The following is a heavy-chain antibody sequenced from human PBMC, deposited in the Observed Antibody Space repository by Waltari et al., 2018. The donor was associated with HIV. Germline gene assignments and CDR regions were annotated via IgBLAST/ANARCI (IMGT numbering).Heavy chain of an antibody. CDR1: GFTLSSYW. D-gene: IGHD2-8*01. V-gene: IGHV3-74*01. J-gene: IGHJ3*01. Sequence: EVQLVESGGGSVQPGGSLRLSCAASGFTLSSYWMFWVRQVPGKGLVWVSRINSDGSSTTYADSVKGRFTISRDNAKNTLYLQMNSLRAEDTAMYYCTRGNGHAFDLWGQGTMVTVSS. CDR3: TRGNGHAFDL. CDR2: INSDGSST.